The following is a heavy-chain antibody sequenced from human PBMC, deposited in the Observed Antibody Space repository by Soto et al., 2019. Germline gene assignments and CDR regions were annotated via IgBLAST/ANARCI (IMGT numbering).Heavy chain of an antibody. Sequence: SETLSLTCTVSGGSVSSGSYYWSWIRQPPGKGLEWIGYIYYSGSTNYNPSLKSRVTISVDTSKNQFSLKLSSVTAADTAMYFCAHVRVAAAGPTVDYWGQGTLVTVSS. CDR2: IYYSGST. CDR1: GGSVSSGSYY. V-gene: IGHV4-61*01. D-gene: IGHD6-13*01. J-gene: IGHJ4*02. CDR3: AHVRVAAAGPTVDY.